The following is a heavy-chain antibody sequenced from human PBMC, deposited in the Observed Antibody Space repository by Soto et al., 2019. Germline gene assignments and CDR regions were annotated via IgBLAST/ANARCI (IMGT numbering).Heavy chain of an antibody. J-gene: IGHJ4*02. Sequence: QVQLQQWGAGLLKPSETLSLTCAVYGGSFSGYYWSWIRQPPGKGLEWIGEINHSGSTNYNPSLKRRLTTSVDTSKNQFSLKLSSVTAADTAVYYCARTRPRDCSSTSCYLDYWGQGTLVTVSS. V-gene: IGHV4-34*01. D-gene: IGHD2-2*01. CDR2: INHSGST. CDR3: ARTRPRDCSSTSCYLDY. CDR1: GGSFSGYY.